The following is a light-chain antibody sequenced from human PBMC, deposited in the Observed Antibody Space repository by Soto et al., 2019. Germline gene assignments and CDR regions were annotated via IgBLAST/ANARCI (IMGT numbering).Light chain of an antibody. V-gene: IGLV1-40*01. J-gene: IGLJ2*01. CDR2: GRN. Sequence: QSVLTQPPSMSGAPGQRVTISCTGSSSNIGAGYDVHWYQQLPGTAPKLLIYGRNNRPSGVPDRFSGSKSDTSASLAITGLQTEDEADYYCQSYDSSLSGGVIFGGGTQLTVL. CDR3: QSYDSSLSGGVI. CDR1: SSNIGAGYD.